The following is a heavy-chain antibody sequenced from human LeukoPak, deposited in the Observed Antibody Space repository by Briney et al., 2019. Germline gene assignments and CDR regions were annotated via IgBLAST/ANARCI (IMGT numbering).Heavy chain of an antibody. Sequence: GGSLRLSCAASGFTFSSYAMSWVRQAPGKGLEWVSTITGGGENTYYADSVRGRFTISRDNSKTTLHLQMNGLRAEDTAVYYCAKVLTGSQDYWGQGTLVTVSS. V-gene: IGHV3-23*01. CDR1: GFTFSSYA. J-gene: IGHJ4*02. CDR3: AKVLTGSQDY. CDR2: ITGGGENT. D-gene: IGHD7-27*01.